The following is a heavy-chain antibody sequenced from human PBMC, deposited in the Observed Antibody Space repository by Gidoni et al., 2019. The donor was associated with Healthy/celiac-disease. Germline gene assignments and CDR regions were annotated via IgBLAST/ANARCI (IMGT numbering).Heavy chain of an antibody. D-gene: IGHD4-4*01. J-gene: IGHJ4*02. CDR1: GGSFSGYY. CDR3: ASVDYNLLLDFDY. V-gene: IGHV4-34*01. Sequence: QVQLQQWGAGLLKPSETLSLTCAVYGGSFSGYYWSWIRQPPGKGLEWIGEINHSGSTNYNPSLKSRVTISVDTSKNQFSLKLSSVTAADTAVYYCASVDYNLLLDFDYWGQGTLVTVSS. CDR2: INHSGST.